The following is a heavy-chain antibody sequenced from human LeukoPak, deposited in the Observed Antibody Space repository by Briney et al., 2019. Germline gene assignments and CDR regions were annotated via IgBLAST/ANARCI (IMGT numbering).Heavy chain of an antibody. J-gene: IGHJ5*02. D-gene: IGHD2-2*02. CDR2: IIPIFGTA. V-gene: IGHV1-69*13. CDR1: GYTFTSYG. Sequence: ASVKVSCKASGYTFTSYGISWVRQAPGQGLEWMGGIIPIFGTANYAQKFQGRVTITADESTSAACMELSSLRSEDTAVYYCAGSLVPAAIPRSSNWFDPWGQGTLVTVSS. CDR3: AGSLVPAAIPRSSNWFDP.